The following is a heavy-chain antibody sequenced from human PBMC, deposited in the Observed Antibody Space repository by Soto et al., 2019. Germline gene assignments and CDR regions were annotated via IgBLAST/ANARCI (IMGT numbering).Heavy chain of an antibody. CDR1: GFTFSDYY. CDR3: ARTIAVADKSRGFDFFDY. J-gene: IGHJ4*02. Sequence: GGSLRLSCAASGFTFSDYYMSWIRQAPGKGLEWVSYISSSSSYTNYADSVKGRFTISRDNAKNSLYLQMNSLRAEDTAVYYCARTIAVADKSRGFDFFDYWGQGTLVTVSS. CDR2: ISSSSSYT. V-gene: IGHV3-11*06. D-gene: IGHD6-19*01.